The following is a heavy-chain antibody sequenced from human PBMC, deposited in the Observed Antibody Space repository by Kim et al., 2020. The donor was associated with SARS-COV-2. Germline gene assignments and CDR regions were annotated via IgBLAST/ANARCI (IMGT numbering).Heavy chain of an antibody. CDR2: IRSKAYGGTT. CDR1: GFTFGDYA. D-gene: IGHD4-17*01. J-gene: IGHJ6*02. V-gene: IGHV3-49*03. Sequence: GGSLRLSCTASGFTFGDYAMSWFRQAPGKGLEWVGFIRSKAYGGTTEYAASVKGRFTISRDDSKSIAYLQMNSLKTEDTAVYYCTRRLRFHPSYPYYYYGSDVWGQGTTVTVSS. CDR3: TRRLRFHPSYPYYYYGSDV.